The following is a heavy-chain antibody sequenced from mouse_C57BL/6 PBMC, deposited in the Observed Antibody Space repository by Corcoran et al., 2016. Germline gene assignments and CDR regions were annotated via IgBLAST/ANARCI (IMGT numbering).Heavy chain of an antibody. CDR1: GYTFTNYY. D-gene: IGHD3-2*02. V-gene: IGHV1-76*01. J-gene: IGHJ2*01. Sequence: QVQLKQSGAELVRPGASVKLSCKASGYTFTNYYINWVKQRPGQGLEWIERIYPGSGNTYYNEKFKGKATLTAEKSSSTAYMQLSSLTYEDSAVSFCARSAQSLDYWIQGTTLTVSS. CDR3: ARSAQSLDY. CDR2: IYPGSGNT.